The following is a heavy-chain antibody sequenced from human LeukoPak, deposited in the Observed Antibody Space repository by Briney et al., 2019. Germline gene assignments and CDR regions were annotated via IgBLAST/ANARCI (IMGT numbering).Heavy chain of an antibody. CDR2: ISSRSSFI. Sequence: GGSLRLSCAASEFTFSSYSMNWVRQAPGKGLEWVSSISSRSSFIYYADSVKGRFTISRDNSKNTLYLQMNSLGAEDTAVYYCAKDRATMIGVIRTAPRGTFDYWGQGTLVTVSS. D-gene: IGHD3-22*01. V-gene: IGHV3-21*01. CDR3: AKDRATMIGVIRTAPRGTFDY. CDR1: EFTFSSYS. J-gene: IGHJ4*02.